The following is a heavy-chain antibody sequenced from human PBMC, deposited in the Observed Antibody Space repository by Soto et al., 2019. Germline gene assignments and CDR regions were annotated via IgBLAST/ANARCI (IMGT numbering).Heavy chain of an antibody. CDR3: AHLPGKQLWARAPVVY. CDR1: GFSPSTRGGG. D-gene: IGHD5-18*01. J-gene: IGHJ4*02. V-gene: IGHV2-5*02. CDR2: IFWEEDK. Sequence: SWPPLVNPTQTPTLTRPLSGFSPSTRGGGGGWDRQPPGKALEWLGIIFWEEDKRYRPSLKSRVTITKDTSKNPPVLTMTNMDPVDTGTYFCAHLPGKQLWARAPVVYWGQGTPVTVS.